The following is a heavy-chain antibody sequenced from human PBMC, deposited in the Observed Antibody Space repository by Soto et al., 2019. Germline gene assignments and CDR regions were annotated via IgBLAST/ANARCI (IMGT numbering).Heavy chain of an antibody. CDR1: GFTFSSYS. V-gene: IGHV3-48*02. Sequence: EVQLVESGGGLVQPGGSLRLSCAASGFTFSSYSMNWVRQAPGKGLEWVSYISSSSSTIYYADSVKGRFTISRDNAKNSLYLQMNSLRDEDTAVYYCARDDYRGDSGLPSGWVGDYWGQGTLVTVSS. D-gene: IGHD4-4*01. J-gene: IGHJ4*02. CDR2: ISSSSSTI. CDR3: ARDDYRGDSGLPSGWVGDY.